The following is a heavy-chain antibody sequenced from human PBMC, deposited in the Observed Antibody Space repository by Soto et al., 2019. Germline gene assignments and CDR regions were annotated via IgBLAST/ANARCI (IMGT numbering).Heavy chain of an antibody. Sequence: ASVKVSCKVSGYSFTDYHIHWVRQAPGQGPEWLGRINPKSGGTSTAQKFQGWVTMTTDTSISTASMELTRLTSDDTAIYYCARGDSTDCSNGVCSFFYNHDMDVWGQGTTVTVSS. CDR3: ARGDSTDCSNGVCSFFYNHDMDV. D-gene: IGHD2-8*01. CDR1: GYSFTDYH. CDR2: INPKSGGT. V-gene: IGHV1-2*04. J-gene: IGHJ6*02.